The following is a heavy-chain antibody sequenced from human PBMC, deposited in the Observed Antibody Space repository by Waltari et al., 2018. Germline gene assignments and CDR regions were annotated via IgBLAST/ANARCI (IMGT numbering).Heavy chain of an antibody. CDR2: IKQDGSEK. J-gene: IGHJ4*02. CDR3: ARAIGDTAIEN. Sequence: VQLVQSGAEVKKPGSLRLSCAASGFTFSSYWMSWVRQAPGKGREWVANIKQDGSEKYYVDSVKGRFTISRDNAKNSLYLQMNSLRAEDTAVYYCARAIGDTAIENWGQGTLVTVSS. D-gene: IGHD5-18*01. V-gene: IGHV3-7*01. CDR1: GFTFSSYW.